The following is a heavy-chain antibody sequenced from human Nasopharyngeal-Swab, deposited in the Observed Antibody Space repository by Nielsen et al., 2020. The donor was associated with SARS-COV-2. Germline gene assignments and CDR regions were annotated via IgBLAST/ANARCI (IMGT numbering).Heavy chain of an antibody. CDR1: GFTFSSYA. CDR2: ISGSGGST. V-gene: IGHV3-23*01. D-gene: IGHD5-12*01. Sequence: GESLKISCAASGFTFSSYAMSWVRQAPGKGLEWVSGISGSGGSTYYADSVKGRFTISRDNSKNTLYLQMNSLRAEDTAVYYCARDPAWVERYSGYDYRKDAFDIWGQGTMVTVSS. CDR3: ARDPAWVERYSGYDYRKDAFDI. J-gene: IGHJ3*02.